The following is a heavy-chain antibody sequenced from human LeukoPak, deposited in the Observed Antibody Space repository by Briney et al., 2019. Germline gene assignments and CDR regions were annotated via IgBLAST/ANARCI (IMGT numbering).Heavy chain of an antibody. V-gene: IGHV4-39*07. D-gene: IGHD6-19*01. CDR3: ARADSGSGWYWCYNWFDP. CDR2: IYCSGSS. Sequence: SETLSLTCAVSGGSFSSSSYYWGWMRQPPGKELVGVGRIYCSGSSYYNPSLKSRVTISVDTSKNQFSLKLSSVTAADTAVYYCARADSGSGWYWCYNWFDPWGQGTLVTVSS. J-gene: IGHJ5*02. CDR1: GGSFSSSSYY.